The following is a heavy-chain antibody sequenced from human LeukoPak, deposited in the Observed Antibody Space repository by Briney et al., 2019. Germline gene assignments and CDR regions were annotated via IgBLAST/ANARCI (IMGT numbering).Heavy chain of an antibody. V-gene: IGHV4-59*08. J-gene: IGHJ4*02. CDR1: GGSISSYY. CDR2: VYYSGST. CDR3: ARLARPSRGWSIFDY. D-gene: IGHD6-19*01. Sequence: SETLSLTCTVSGGSISSYYWSWIRQPPGKGLEWIGYVYYSGSTSSNPSLKSRVTISVDTSKNHSSLKLSSVTAADTAVYYCARLARPSRGWSIFDYWGQGILVTISS.